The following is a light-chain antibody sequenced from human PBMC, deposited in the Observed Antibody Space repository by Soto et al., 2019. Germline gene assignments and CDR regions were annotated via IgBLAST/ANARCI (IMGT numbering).Light chain of an antibody. CDR1: QDISNY. J-gene: IGKJ2*01. V-gene: IGKV1-33*01. Sequence: DIPMTQSPSSLSASVGDRVTITCQASQDISNYLNWYQQKPGKAPKLLIYDASNLETGVPSRFSGNGSGTDFTFTISSLQPEDIATYYCQQYDNLPRTFRQGTKLEIK. CDR2: DAS. CDR3: QQYDNLPRT.